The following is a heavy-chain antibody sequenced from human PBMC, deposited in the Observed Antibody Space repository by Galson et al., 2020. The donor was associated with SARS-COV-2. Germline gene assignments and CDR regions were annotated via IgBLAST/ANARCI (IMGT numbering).Heavy chain of an antibody. J-gene: IGHJ4*02. D-gene: IGHD3-16*01. Sequence: GGSLRLSCTGSGFLFSSFAMSWVRQAPGKGLEWVSGVSGSDNREYYADSVRGRFSMSRHSYKSTLYLQINSLRVEDTALYYCAKGRCAGGPCNYFDSWGQGTPVTVSS. V-gene: IGHV3-23*01. CDR3: AKGRCAGGPCNYFDS. CDR2: VSGSDNRE. CDR1: GFLFSSFA.